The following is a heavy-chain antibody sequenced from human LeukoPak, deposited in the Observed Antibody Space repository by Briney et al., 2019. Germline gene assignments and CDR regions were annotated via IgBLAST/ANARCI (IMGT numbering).Heavy chain of an antibody. CDR1: GFTFDTYT. V-gene: IGHV3-21*01. Sequence: PGESLRLSCVASGFTFDTYTMNWVRQAPGKGLEWVSSISSKSGYIHYADSVKGRFIISRDNAKNSLSLQMNSLRAEDTAVYYCARVRTAYYPDYWGQGTLVTVSS. D-gene: IGHD3/OR15-3a*01. CDR3: ARVRTAYYPDY. J-gene: IGHJ4*02. CDR2: ISSKSGYI.